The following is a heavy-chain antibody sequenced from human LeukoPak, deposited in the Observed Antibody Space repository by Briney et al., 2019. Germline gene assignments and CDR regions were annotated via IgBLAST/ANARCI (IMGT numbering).Heavy chain of an antibody. D-gene: IGHD3-10*01. CDR2: IIPIFGTA. V-gene: IGHV1-69*13. J-gene: IGHJ5*02. Sequence: SVKVSCKASGGTFSSYAISWLRQPPGQGLEWMGGIIPIFGTANYAQKFQGRVTITADESTSTAYMELSSLRSEDTAVYYCARAEVRGVIITSWFDPWGQGTLVTVSS. CDR3: ARAEVRGVIITSWFDP. CDR1: GGTFSSYA.